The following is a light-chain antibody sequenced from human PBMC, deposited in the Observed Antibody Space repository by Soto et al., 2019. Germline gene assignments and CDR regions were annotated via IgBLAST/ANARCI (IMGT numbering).Light chain of an antibody. V-gene: IGKV3-15*01. CDR2: DTS. J-gene: IGKJ4*01. Sequence: MTKSPSTLSASVGDRVTITCRASQGIGDTLAWYQQKPGQTPRLLIYDTSIRAAGVPARFSGSRSGAEFTLTISSLQSEDFAVYYCQHYVTWPLTFGGGTKVDIK. CDR1: QGIGDT. CDR3: QHYVTWPLT.